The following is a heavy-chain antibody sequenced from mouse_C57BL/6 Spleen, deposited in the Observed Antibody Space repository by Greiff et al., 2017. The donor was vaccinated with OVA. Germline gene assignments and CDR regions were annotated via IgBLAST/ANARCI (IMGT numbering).Heavy chain of an antibody. CDR1: GYTFTSYW. D-gene: IGHD3-3*01. V-gene: IGHV1-55*01. J-gene: IGHJ2*01. CDR3: ARSLGQGYYFDY. CDR2: IYPGSGST. Sequence: QVQLKQPGAELVKPGASVKMSCKASGYTFTSYWITWVKQRPGQGLEWIGDIYPGSGSTNYNEKFKSKATLTVDTSSSTAYMQLSSLTSEDSAVYYCARSLGQGYYFDYWGQGTTLTVSS.